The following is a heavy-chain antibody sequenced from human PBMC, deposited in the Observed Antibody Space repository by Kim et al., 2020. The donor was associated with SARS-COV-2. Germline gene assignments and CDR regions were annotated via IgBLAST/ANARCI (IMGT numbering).Heavy chain of an antibody. J-gene: IGHJ6*02. CDR2: IIPIFGTA. V-gene: IGHV1-69*13. CDR1: GGTFSSYA. CDR3: ARLYGFGEASDYYYYGMYV. Sequence: SVKVSCKASGGTFSSYAISWVRQAPGQGLEWMGGIIPIFGTANYAQKFQGRVTITADESTSTAYMELSSLRSEDTAVYYCARLYGFGEASDYYYYGMYVWGQGTTVTVSS. D-gene: IGHD3-10*01.